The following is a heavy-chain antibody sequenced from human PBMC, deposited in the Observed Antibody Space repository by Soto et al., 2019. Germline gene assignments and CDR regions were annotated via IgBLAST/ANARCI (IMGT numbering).Heavy chain of an antibody. CDR3: TASSWTGAGLDF. CDR2: MNPRSGNT. CDR1: GYTFTSWD. Sequence: VASVKVSCKASGYTFTSWDVYWVRQAAGQGLEWMGYMNPRSGNTGYEQKFQGRVTMTRDTSISTAYMELSSLTSEDTAVYYCTASSWTGAGLDFWGQGTPVTVSS. D-gene: IGHD6-13*01. J-gene: IGHJ4*01. V-gene: IGHV1-8*01.